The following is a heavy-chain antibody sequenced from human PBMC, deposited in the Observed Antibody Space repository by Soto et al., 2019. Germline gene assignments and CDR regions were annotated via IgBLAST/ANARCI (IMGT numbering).Heavy chain of an antibody. CDR3: VKHSWNYDISGGDT. Sequence: RLSCTASGVNLRNYWMHWVRQAPGKGLVWVARMNSGGSNIKYADSVQGRFTISSVNARTTIYLQMVRLRVEDTAVHYCVKHSWNYDISGGDTWGQGTMVTVSS. CDR2: MNSGGSNI. D-gene: IGHD1-7*01. J-gene: IGHJ5*01. CDR1: GVNLRNYW. V-gene: IGHV3-74*03.